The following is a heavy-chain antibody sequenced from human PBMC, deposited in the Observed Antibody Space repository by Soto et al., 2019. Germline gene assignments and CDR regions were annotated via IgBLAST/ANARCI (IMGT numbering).Heavy chain of an antibody. Sequence: GASVKVSCKASGYTFTSYYMHWVRQAPGQGLEWMGIINPSGGSTSYAQKFQGRVTMTRDTSTSTVYMELSSLRSEDTAVYYCARDRKSLRYFDWLPTNYYYYGMDVWGQGTTVTSP. J-gene: IGHJ6*02. CDR3: ARDRKSLRYFDWLPTNYYYYGMDV. D-gene: IGHD3-9*01. V-gene: IGHV1-46*01. CDR1: GYTFTSYY. CDR2: INPSGGST.